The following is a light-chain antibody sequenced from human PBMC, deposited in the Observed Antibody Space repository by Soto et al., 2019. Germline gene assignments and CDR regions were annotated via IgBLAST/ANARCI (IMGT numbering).Light chain of an antibody. V-gene: IGKV1-9*01. CDR2: ATS. CDR1: QGISSY. CDR3: QQLNSYPLT. J-gene: IGKJ4*01. Sequence: IQLTQSPSSLSASVGERVTITCRASQGISSYFAWYRQKPGKAPKLLIYATSPLQSGVPSRFSGSGSGTHFTLTISSLQPEDFATYYCQQLNSYPLTLGGGTKVDSK.